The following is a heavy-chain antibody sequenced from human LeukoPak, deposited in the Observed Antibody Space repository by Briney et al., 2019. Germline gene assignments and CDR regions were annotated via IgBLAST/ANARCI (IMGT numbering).Heavy chain of an antibody. CDR2: IYYSGST. CDR1: GGSISSSSYY. D-gene: IGHD3-9*01. Sequence: SETLSLTCTVSGGSISSSSYYWGWIRQPPGKGLEWIGSIYYSGSTYYNPSLKSRVTISVDTSKNQFSLKLSSVTAADTAVYYCARQMGYFDILTRPVYWGQGTLVTVSS. CDR3: ARQMGYFDILTRPVY. J-gene: IGHJ4*02. V-gene: IGHV4-39*01.